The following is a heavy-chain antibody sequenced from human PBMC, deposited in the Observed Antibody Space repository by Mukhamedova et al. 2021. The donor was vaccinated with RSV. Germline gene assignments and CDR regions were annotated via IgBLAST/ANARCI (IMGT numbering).Heavy chain of an antibody. J-gene: IGHJ4*02. D-gene: IGHD5-18*01. CDR3: AKDRGGYIYIFDY. V-gene: IGHV3-30*18. Sequence: GKGLEWVAVISNDGYNKYYADSVKDRFTISRDNSKNTLYLQMNSLRAEDTAVYYCAKDRGGYIYIFDYWGQGTLVTVSS. CDR2: ISNDGYNK.